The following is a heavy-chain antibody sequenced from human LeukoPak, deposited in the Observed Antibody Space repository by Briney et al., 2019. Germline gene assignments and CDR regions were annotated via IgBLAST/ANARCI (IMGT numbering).Heavy chain of an antibody. V-gene: IGHV1-69*13. CDR3: ARLQCGGDCYISYYYYGMDV. D-gene: IGHD2-21*02. Sequence: ASVKVSCKASGGTSSSYAISWVRQAPGQGLEWMGGIIPIFGTANYAQKFQGRVTITADESTSTAYMELSSLRSEDTAVYYCARLQCGGDCYISYYYYGMDVWGQGTTVTVSS. CDR2: IIPIFGTA. J-gene: IGHJ6*02. CDR1: GGTSSSYA.